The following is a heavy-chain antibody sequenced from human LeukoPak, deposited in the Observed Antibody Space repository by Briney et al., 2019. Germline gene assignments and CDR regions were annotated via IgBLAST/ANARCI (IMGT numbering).Heavy chain of an antibody. CDR1: GFTFSSYW. D-gene: IGHD3-3*01. Sequence: GGSLRLSCAASGFTFSSYWMHWVRQASGKGLVWVSRINSDGSSTSYADSVKGRFTISRDNAKNTLYLQMNSLRAEDTAVYYCARDQQDYDFWSGTTNWFDPWGQGTLVTVSS. CDR3: ARDQQDYDFWSGTTNWFDP. V-gene: IGHV3-74*01. CDR2: INSDGSST. J-gene: IGHJ5*02.